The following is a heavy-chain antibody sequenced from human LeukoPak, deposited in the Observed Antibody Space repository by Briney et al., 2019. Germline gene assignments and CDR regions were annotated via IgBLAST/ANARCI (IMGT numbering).Heavy chain of an antibody. CDR1: GYTFTGYY. J-gene: IGHJ4*02. V-gene: IGHV1-2*02. Sequence: GASVKVSCKASGYTFTGYYMHWVRQAPGQGLEWMGWINPNSGGTNYARKFQGRVTMTRDTSIGTAYMELSRLRSDDTAVYYCARLPYYDFWSGYFSNGSPGPYFDYWGQGTLVTVSS. D-gene: IGHD3-3*01. CDR3: ARLPYYDFWSGYFSNGSPGPYFDY. CDR2: INPNSGGT.